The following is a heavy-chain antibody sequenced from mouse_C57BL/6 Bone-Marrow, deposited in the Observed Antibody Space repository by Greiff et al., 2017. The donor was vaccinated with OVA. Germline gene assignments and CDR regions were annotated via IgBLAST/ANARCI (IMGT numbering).Heavy chain of an antibody. CDR1: GYTFTSYW. Sequence: QVQLQQPGAELVMPGASVKLSCKASGYTFTSYWMHWVKQRPGQGLEWIGEIDPSDSYTNYNQKFKGKSTLTVDKSSSTAYMPLSSLTSEDSAVYYCARADGYYVRLYWYFDVWGTGTTVTVSS. D-gene: IGHD2-3*01. CDR3: ARADGYYVRLYWYFDV. V-gene: IGHV1-69*01. J-gene: IGHJ1*03. CDR2: IDPSDSYT.